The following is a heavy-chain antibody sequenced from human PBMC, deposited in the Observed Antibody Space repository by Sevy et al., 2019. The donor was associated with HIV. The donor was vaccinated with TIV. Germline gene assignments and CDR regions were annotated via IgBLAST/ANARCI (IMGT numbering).Heavy chain of an antibody. CDR3: ARDGIAAAGDYYYGMDV. Sequence: ASVKVSCKASGYTFTSYYMHWVRQAPGQGLEWMGIINPSGGSTSYAQKFQGRATMTRDTSTSTVYMELSSLRSEDTAVYYCARDGIAAAGDYYYGMDVWGQGTTVTVSS. D-gene: IGHD6-13*01. CDR1: GYTFTSYY. CDR2: INPSGGST. V-gene: IGHV1-46*01. J-gene: IGHJ6*02.